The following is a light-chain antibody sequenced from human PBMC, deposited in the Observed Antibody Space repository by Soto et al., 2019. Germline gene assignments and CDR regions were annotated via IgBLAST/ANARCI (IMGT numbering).Light chain of an antibody. CDR1: QSVSSN. CDR2: GAF. V-gene: IGKV3-15*01. Sequence: EIVMTQSPATLSVSPGERATLSCRASQSVSSNLGRYQQKPGQAPRLLIYGAFTRATGIPARFSGSGSRTEFTITISSLQPEDFGLYHWQQYNNWPLTFGGGTKVEIK. CDR3: QQYNNWPLT. J-gene: IGKJ4*01.